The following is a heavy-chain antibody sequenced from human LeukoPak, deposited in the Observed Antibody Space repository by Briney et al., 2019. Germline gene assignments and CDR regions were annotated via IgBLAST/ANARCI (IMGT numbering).Heavy chain of an antibody. D-gene: IGHD3-22*01. CDR3: AGYYYDSSGYYYYDY. Sequence: ASVKVSCKASGYTFTGYYMHWVRQAPGQGLEWMGWINPNSGGTNYAQKFQGRVTMTRDTSISTAYMELSRLRSDDTAVYYCAGYYYDSSGYYYYDYWGQGTLVTVSP. J-gene: IGHJ4*02. V-gene: IGHV1-2*02. CDR1: GYTFTGYY. CDR2: INPNSGGT.